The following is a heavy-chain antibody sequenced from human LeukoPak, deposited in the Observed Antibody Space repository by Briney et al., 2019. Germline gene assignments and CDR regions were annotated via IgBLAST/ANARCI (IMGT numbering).Heavy chain of an antibody. V-gene: IGHV1-69*04. CDR2: IIPILGIA. J-gene: IGHJ4*02. Sequence: GASVKVSCKASGYTFTSYGISWVRQAPGQGLEGMGRIIPILGIANYAQKFQGRVTITADKSTSTAYMELSSLRSEDTAVYYCAREGGIVVVPAATFYFDYWGQGTLVTVSS. CDR3: AREGGIVVVPAATFYFDY. D-gene: IGHD2-2*01. CDR1: GYTFTSYG.